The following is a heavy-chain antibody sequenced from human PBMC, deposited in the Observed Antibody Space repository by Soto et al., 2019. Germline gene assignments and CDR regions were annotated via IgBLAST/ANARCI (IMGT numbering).Heavy chain of an antibody. V-gene: IGHV4-39*01. Sequence: QLQLQESGPRLVKPSETLSLTCSVSGGSISSSSYSWGWIRQPPGKGLEWIGTIYYSGSTHYNPSLEGRVAISADTPNNQLSLRLSSVTAADTAVYYCGRQPGHCGNTTCFGYYSVDVW. CDR3: GRQPGHCGNTTCFGYYSVDV. D-gene: IGHD2-2*01. J-gene: IGHJ6*01. CDR1: GGSISSSSYS. CDR2: IYYSGST.